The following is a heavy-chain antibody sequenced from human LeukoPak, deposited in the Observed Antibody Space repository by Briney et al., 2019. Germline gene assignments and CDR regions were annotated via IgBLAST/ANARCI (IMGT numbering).Heavy chain of an antibody. CDR3: ARVVPRPDSSKWNYYDY. CDR2: ISNNGGST. J-gene: IGHJ4*02. Sequence: GGSLRLSCAASGFTFTKYAMYWVRQAPGRGLEYVAGISNNGGSTYYANPVKGRFTISRDNSKNTLYLQMGSLGGDDTAIYYCARVVPRPDSSKWNYYDYWGQGTLVTVSS. V-gene: IGHV3-64*01. D-gene: IGHD6-13*01. CDR1: GFTFTKYA.